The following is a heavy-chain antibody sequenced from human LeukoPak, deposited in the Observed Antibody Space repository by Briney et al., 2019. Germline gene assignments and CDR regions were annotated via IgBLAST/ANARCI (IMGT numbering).Heavy chain of an antibody. CDR3: AREGGSGSYYAIDY. V-gene: IGHV3-20*04. J-gene: IGHJ4*02. Sequence: PGGSLRLSCAASGFTPDLHGMSWVRQAPGKGLEWVSGINWNGGSTGYADSVKGRFTISRDNAKNSLYLQMNSLRVEDTALYYCAREGGSGSYYAIDYWGQRTLVTVSS. CDR2: INWNGGST. D-gene: IGHD3-10*01. CDR1: GFTPDLHG.